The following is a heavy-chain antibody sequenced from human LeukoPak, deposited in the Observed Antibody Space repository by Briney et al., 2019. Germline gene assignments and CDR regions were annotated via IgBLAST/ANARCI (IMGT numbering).Heavy chain of an antibody. D-gene: IGHD3-22*01. CDR3: AKGVSQITMIVPYYFDY. CDR2: ISYDGSNK. J-gene: IGHJ4*02. CDR1: GFTFSRYG. Sequence: PGGSLRLSCAASGFTFSRYGMHWVRQAPGKGLERGAVISYDGSNKYYADSVKGRFTISRDNSKNTLYLQMNSLRAEDTAVYYCAKGVSQITMIVPYYFDYWGQGTLVTVSS. V-gene: IGHV3-30*18.